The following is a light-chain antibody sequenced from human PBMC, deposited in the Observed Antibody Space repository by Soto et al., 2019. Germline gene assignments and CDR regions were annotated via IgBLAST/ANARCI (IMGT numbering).Light chain of an antibody. J-gene: IGLJ2*01. CDR2: EVS. Sequence: QSALTQPASVSGSPGQSITISCTGTSSDVGNYKYVSWYQQHPGKAPKLMIYEVSNRPSGVPDRFSGSKSGNTASLTVSGLQAEDEADYYCSSYAGSNNFVVFGGGTKVTVL. CDR3: SSYAGSNNFVV. CDR1: SSDVGNYKY. V-gene: IGLV2-8*01.